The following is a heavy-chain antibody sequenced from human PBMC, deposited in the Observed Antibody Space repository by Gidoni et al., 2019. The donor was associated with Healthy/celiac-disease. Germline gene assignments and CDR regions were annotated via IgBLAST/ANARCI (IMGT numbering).Heavy chain of an antibody. CDR1: EFTFSDYY. Sequence: QVQLVESGGGLVKPGGSLRLSCAASEFTFSDYYMSWIRQAPGKGLEWGSYISSSSSYTNYADSVKGRFTISRDNAKNSLYLQMNSLRAEDTSVYYCARVVPLLLWFGGVNWFDPWGQGTLVTVSS. D-gene: IGHD3-10*01. V-gene: IGHV3-11*06. J-gene: IGHJ5*02. CDR2: ISSSSSYT. CDR3: ARVVPLLLWFGGVNWFDP.